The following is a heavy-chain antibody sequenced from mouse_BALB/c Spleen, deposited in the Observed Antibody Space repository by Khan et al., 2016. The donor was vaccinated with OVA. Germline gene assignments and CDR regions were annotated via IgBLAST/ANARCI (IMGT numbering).Heavy chain of an antibody. J-gene: IGHJ4*01. CDR2: IGPGSSNT. Sequence: DLVKPGTSVKLYCKASGYTFTSYWINWIKQRPGQGLEWIGRIGPGSSNTYYNEMFKGTAALTVDTSSSTAYIQLSSLSSEDSAVYCCARDNYYGRSCYAMDYWGQGTSVTVSS. V-gene: IGHV1S41*01. CDR1: GYTFTSYW. D-gene: IGHD1-1*01. CDR3: ARDNYYGRSCYAMDY.